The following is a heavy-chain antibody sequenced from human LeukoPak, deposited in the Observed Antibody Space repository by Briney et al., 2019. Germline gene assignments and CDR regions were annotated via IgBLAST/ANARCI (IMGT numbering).Heavy chain of an antibody. CDR1: GGTFSSYA. CDR3: ARGRSSSWYMDV. CDR2: IIPIFGTA. D-gene: IGHD6-13*01. Sequence: GASVKVSCKASGGTFSSYAINWVRQAPGQGLEWMGRIIPIFGTANYAQKLQGRVTITADESTSTAYMELSSLRSEDTAVYYCARGRSSSWYMDVWGKGTTVTISS. V-gene: IGHV1-69*13. J-gene: IGHJ6*03.